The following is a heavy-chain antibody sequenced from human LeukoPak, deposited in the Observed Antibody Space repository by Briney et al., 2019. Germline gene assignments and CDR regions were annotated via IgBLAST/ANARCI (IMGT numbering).Heavy chain of an antibody. V-gene: IGHV1-2*02. D-gene: IGHD6-19*01. Sequence: ASVKVSCQTSGYTFPLYHMHRVRQAPGQGLEWMGWINPNSGGTNYAQKFQGRVTMTRDTSISTAYMELTRLRSDDTAGYYCARYSSGWYFDLWGRGTLVTVSS. CDR2: INPNSGGT. CDR3: ARYSSGWYFDL. CDR1: GYTFPLYH. J-gene: IGHJ2*01.